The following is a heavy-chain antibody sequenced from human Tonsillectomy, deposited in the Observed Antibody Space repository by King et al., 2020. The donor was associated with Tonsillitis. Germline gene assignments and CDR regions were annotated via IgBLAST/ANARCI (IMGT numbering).Heavy chain of an antibody. J-gene: IGHJ5*02. CDR2: IYSSGST. Sequence: QLQESGPGLVKPSETLSLTCSISGGSISRSNYFWVWSRQPPGERLEWIGAIYSSGSTYYNPSLKSRVTISVDTSKNQFSLKLTSVTAADTAVYYCARHAAPEPYESSGYNNWFDPWGQGTLVTVSS. V-gene: IGHV4-39*01. CDR3: ARHAAPEPYESSGYNNWFDP. D-gene: IGHD3-22*01. CDR1: GGSISRSNYF.